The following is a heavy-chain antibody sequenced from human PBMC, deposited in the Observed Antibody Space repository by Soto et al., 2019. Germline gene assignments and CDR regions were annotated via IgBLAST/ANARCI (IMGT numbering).Heavy chain of an antibody. CDR1: GASITNYY. D-gene: IGHD2-8*02. CDR3: ARRPAYSSGVFDY. J-gene: IGHJ4*02. V-gene: IGHV4-59*01. CDR2: MSYSGAT. Sequence: QVQLQEAGPGLLKPSETLSLTCTVSGASITNYYWTWIRQSPGKGLEWVGYMSYSGATNSSPSRKSRVTISVAPSKIQFSLKLSSVTAADTAVYYCARRPAYSSGVFDYWGQGALVTVSS.